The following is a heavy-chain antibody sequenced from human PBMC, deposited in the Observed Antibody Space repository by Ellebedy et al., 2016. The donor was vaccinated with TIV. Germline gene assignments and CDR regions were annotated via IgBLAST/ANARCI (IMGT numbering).Heavy chain of an antibody. J-gene: IGHJ4*02. D-gene: IGHD5-18*01. CDR1: GFQFNTYA. V-gene: IGHV3-23*01. CDR2: INRTSNNT. Sequence: GESLKISCAASGFQFNTYAMSWVRQAPGKGLEWVSGINRTSNNTQYADSVKGRFTISRDNSKNTLYLQMNSLRAEDTAIYYCTNMGYSYRSYWGRGALVSVSS. CDR3: TNMGYSYRSY.